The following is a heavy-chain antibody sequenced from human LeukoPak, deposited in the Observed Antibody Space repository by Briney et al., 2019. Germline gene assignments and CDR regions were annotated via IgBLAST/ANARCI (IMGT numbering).Heavy chain of an antibody. V-gene: IGHV4-4*07. D-gene: IGHD3-9*01. J-gene: IGHJ5*02. CDR1: GGSISSYY. CDR3: ARGIYDILTGYYPPPPDWFDP. CDR2: IYTSGST. Sequence: SETLSLTCTVSGGSISSYYWGWIRQPAGKGLEWIGRIYTSGSTNYNPSLKSRVTMSVDTSKNQFSLKLSSVTAADTAVYYCARGIYDILTGYYPPPPDWFDPWGQGTLVTVSS.